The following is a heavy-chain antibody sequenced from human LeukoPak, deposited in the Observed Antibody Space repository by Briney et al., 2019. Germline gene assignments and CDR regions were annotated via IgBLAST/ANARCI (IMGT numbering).Heavy chain of an antibody. V-gene: IGHV1-18*01. CDR3: ARSDLSGFYFDDY. CDR1: GYTFISCA. D-gene: IGHD3-22*01. Sequence: ASVKVSCKASGYTFISCAISGVRPAPGQGLEWMGWISADNGNTNYAQKIQGRVNMTTDTSTSTAYMELRSLRSDDTAVYYGARSDLSGFYFDDYWGQGTLVTVSS. CDR2: ISADNGNT. J-gene: IGHJ4*02.